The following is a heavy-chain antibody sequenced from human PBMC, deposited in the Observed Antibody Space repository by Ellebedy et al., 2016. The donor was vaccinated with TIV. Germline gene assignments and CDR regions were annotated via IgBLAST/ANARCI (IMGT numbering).Heavy chain of an antibody. J-gene: IGHJ4*02. D-gene: IGHD5-18*01. V-gene: IGHV4-30-4*01. CDR1: GGSISSGDYY. CDR2: IYYSGST. CDR3: ARSLRGYSYGLLDY. Sequence: SETLSLXXTVSGGSISSGDYYWSWIRQPPGKGLEWIGYIYYSGSTYYNPSLKSRVTISVDTSKNQFSLKLSSVTAADTAVYYCARSLRGYSYGLLDYWGQGTLVTVSS.